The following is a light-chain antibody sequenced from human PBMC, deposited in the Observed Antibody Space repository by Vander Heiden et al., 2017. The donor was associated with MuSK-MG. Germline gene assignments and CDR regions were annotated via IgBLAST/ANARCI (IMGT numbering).Light chain of an antibody. CDR1: QSVSSY. CDR3: QQRINWPPT. CDR2: DAS. Sequence: EIVLTQSPATLSLSPGDRATLSCRASQSVSSYLAWYQQEPGQAPRLLIYDASNRATGIPARFSGSGSGTDFTLTISSLEPEDFAVYYCQQRINWPPTFGGGTKVEIK. J-gene: IGKJ4*01. V-gene: IGKV3-11*01.